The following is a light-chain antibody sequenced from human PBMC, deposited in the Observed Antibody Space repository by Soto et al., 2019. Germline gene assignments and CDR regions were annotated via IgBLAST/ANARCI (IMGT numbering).Light chain of an antibody. V-gene: IGLV6-57*04. CDR3: QSYDRGNHWV. Sequence: NFMLTQPHSVSESPGKTVTISCTRSSGSVARNSVQWYQQRPGSAPTTVISEDDQRPSGVPDRFSGSIDTSSNSASLTISGLKTEDEADYYCQSYDRGNHWVFGGGTKLTVL. J-gene: IGLJ3*02. CDR2: EDD. CDR1: SGSVARNS.